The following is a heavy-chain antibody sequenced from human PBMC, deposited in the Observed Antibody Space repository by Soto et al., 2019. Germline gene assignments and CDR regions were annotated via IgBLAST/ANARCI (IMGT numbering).Heavy chain of an antibody. V-gene: IGHV4-59*01. J-gene: IGHJ6*02. CDR2: IYYSGST. CDR1: GGSISSYY. D-gene: IGHD3-9*01. CDR3: ARATGYYGYYGMDV. Sequence: SETLSLTCTVSGGSISSYYWSWIRQPPGKGLEWIGYIYYSGSTNYNPSLKSRVTISVDTSKNQFSLKLSSVTAADTAVYYCARATGYYGYYGMDVWGQGTTVTVSS.